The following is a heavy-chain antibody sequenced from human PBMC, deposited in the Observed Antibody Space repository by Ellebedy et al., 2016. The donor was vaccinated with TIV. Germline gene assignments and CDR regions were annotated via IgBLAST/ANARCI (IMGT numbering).Heavy chain of an antibody. Sequence: SETLSLTXSVSGGSIGGGGYYWSWIRQPPGKGLEWIGYIYYSGSTNYNPSLKSRVTISVDTSKNQFSLKLSSVTAADTAVYYCARQGDYGSGTNYVGEDYWGQGTLVTVSS. CDR2: IYYSGST. CDR3: ARQGDYGSGTNYVGEDY. J-gene: IGHJ4*02. D-gene: IGHD3-10*01. CDR1: GGSIGGGGYY. V-gene: IGHV4-61*08.